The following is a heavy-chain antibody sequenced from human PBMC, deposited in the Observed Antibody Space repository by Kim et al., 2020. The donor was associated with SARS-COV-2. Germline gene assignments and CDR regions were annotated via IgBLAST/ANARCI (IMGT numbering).Heavy chain of an antibody. V-gene: IGHV3-48*03. Sequence: GGSLRLSCAASGFTFSSYEMNWVRQAPGKGLEWVSYISSSGSTIYYADSVKGRFTISRDNAKNSLYLQMNSLRAEDTAVYYCARDLPGGDYAVGYFDYWGQGTLVTVSS. CDR1: GFTFSSYE. J-gene: IGHJ4*02. D-gene: IGHD4-17*01. CDR2: ISSSGSTI. CDR3: ARDLPGGDYAVGYFDY.